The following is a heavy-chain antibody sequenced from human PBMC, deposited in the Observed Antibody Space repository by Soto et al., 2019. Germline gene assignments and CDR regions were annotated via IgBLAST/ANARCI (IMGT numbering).Heavy chain of an antibody. CDR2: ISYDGSNK. J-gene: IGHJ6*02. Sequence: GGSLRLSCAASGFTFSSYAMHWVRQAPGKGLEWVAVISYDGSNKYYADSVKGRFTISRDNSKNTLYLQMNSLRAEDTAVYYCARGAPMVRRLDVWGQGTTVTVSS. D-gene: IGHD3-10*01. CDR3: ARGAPMVRRLDV. CDR1: GFTFSSYA. V-gene: IGHV3-30-3*01.